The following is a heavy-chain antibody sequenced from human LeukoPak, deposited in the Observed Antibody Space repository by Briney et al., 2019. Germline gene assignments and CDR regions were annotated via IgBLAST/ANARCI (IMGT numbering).Heavy chain of an antibody. Sequence: GESLKVSCKASGYTFTSYGIIWVRQAPGQGLEWMGWISAYSGNTNYAQNLQGRVTMTTDTSTSTAYMEVRSLRSDDTAVYYCARDYGSGSYRFDYWGQGTLVTVSS. CDR3: ARDYGSGSYRFDY. CDR1: GYTFTSYG. CDR2: ISAYSGNT. V-gene: IGHV1-18*01. J-gene: IGHJ4*02. D-gene: IGHD3-10*01.